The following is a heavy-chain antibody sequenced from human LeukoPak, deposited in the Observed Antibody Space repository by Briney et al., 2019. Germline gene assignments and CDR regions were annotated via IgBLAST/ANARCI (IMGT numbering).Heavy chain of an antibody. V-gene: IGHV4-59*01. Sequence: SETLSLTCTVSGGSISSYYWSWIRQPPGKGLEWIGYIYYSGSTNYNPSPKSRVTISVDTSKNQFSLKLSSVTAADTAVYYCARVTRVAAAGTLGMDVWGQGTTVTVSS. CDR3: ARVTRVAAAGTLGMDV. CDR2: IYYSGST. CDR1: GGSISSYY. D-gene: IGHD6-13*01. J-gene: IGHJ6*02.